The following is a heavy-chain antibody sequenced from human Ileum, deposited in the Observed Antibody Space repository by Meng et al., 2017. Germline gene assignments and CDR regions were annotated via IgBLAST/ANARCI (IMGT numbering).Heavy chain of an antibody. CDR2: ISNSGGNT. J-gene: IGHJ1*01. D-gene: IGHD6-13*01. V-gene: IGHV3-23*01. CDR1: GFTLSSYY. Sequence: GESLKISCAASGFTLSSYYMSWVRQAPGKGLEWVSGISNSGGNTYYADSVKGRFTISRDNSKNTLYLQMNSLRAEDTAVYNCANSWLPWGRGTLVTVSS. CDR3: ANSWLP.